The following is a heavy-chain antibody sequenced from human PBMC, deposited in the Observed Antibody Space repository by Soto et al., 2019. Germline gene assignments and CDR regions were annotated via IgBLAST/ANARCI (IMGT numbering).Heavy chain of an antibody. Sequence: ASVKVSCKASGYTFAIYGISWVLQAPGQGLEWMGWISTYNGNTNYAQKLQGRVTMTTDTSTSTAYMELRSLRSDDTAVYYCARPGETVGFGFDYWGQGTQVTVSS. CDR2: ISTYNGNT. CDR3: ARPGETVGFGFDY. CDR1: GYTFAIYG. J-gene: IGHJ4*02. V-gene: IGHV1-18*01. D-gene: IGHD2-15*01.